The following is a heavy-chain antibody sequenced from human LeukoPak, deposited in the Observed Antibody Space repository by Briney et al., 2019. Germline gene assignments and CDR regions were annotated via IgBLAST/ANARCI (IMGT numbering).Heavy chain of an antibody. Sequence: SGPTLVNPTQTLTLTCTFSGFSLSTSGVGVGWIRQPPGKALEWLALIYWDDDKRYSPSLKSRLTTTKDTSKNQVVLTMTNMDPVDTATYYCAHAYCSGGSCYPGFDYWGQGTLVTVSS. CDR1: GFSLSTSGVG. CDR3: AHAYCSGGSCYPGFDY. J-gene: IGHJ4*02. D-gene: IGHD2-15*01. CDR2: IYWDDDK. V-gene: IGHV2-5*02.